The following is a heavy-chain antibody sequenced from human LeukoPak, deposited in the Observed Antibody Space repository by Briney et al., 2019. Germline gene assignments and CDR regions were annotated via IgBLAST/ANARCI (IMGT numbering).Heavy chain of an antibody. V-gene: IGHV1-69*13. CDR1: GGTFSSYA. J-gene: IGHJ4*02. CDR3: ALDYGDALIIV. CDR2: IIPIFGTA. D-gene: IGHD4-17*01. Sequence: ASVEVSCKASGGTFSSYAISWVRQAPGQGLEWMGGIIPIFGTANYAQKFQGRVTITADESTSTAYMELSSLRSEDTAVYYCALDYGDALIIVWGQGALVTVSS.